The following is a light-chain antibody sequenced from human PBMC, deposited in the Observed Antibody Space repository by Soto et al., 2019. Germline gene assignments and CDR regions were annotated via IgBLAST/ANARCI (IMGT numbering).Light chain of an antibody. V-gene: IGKV3-20*01. Sequence: EIVLTQSPATLSLSPGERATLSCRASQSVSSYLAWYQQKPGQAPRLLIYGASSRATGIPDRFSGSGSGTDFTLTIGRLEPEDFAVYYCQQYGSSRTWTFGQGTKVDIK. CDR3: QQYGSSRTWT. CDR1: QSVSSY. CDR2: GAS. J-gene: IGKJ1*01.